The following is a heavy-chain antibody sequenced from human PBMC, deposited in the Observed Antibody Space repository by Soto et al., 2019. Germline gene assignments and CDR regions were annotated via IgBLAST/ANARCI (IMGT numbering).Heavy chain of an antibody. D-gene: IGHD2-15*01. CDR3: ARGLDSGGSCYSC. CDR2: IYYSGST. J-gene: IGHJ4*02. CDR1: GGSISSYY. V-gene: IGHV4-59*08. Sequence: SETLSLTCTVSGGSISSYYWSWIRQPPGKGLEWIGYIYYSGSTNYNPSLKSRVTISVDTSKNQFSLKLSSVTAADTAVYYSARGLDSGGSCYSCWGQGTLVTVSS.